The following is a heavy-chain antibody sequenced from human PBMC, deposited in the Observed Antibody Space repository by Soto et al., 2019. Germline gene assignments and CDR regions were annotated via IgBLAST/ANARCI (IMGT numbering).Heavy chain of an antibody. Sequence: EVQLLESGGGLVQPGGSLRLSCVGSGFTFINYAMNWVRQTPGKGLEWVSGISGGGDRTFDADSVKGRFTISRDNSKNTVTLHMNSLRADHTAVYSCARKVLGSTSRPDWWYFDLWGRGTLVTVSS. CDR3: ARKVLGSTSRPDWWYFDL. D-gene: IGHD2-2*01. J-gene: IGHJ2*01. V-gene: IGHV3-23*01. CDR2: ISGGGDRT. CDR1: GFTFINYA.